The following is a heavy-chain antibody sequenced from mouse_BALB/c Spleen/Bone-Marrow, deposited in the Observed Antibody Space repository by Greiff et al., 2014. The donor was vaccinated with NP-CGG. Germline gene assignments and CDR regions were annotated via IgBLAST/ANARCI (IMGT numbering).Heavy chain of an antibody. CDR2: IRNKANGYTT. CDR1: GFTFTDYY. Sequence: DVQLQESGGGLVQPGGSLRLSCATSGFTFTDYYMSWVRQPPGKALEWLGFIRNKANGYTTEYSASVKGRFTISRDNSQSILYLQMNTLRAEDSATYYCARALIVFDYWGQGTTLTVSS. CDR3: ARALIVFDY. J-gene: IGHJ2*01. V-gene: IGHV7-3*02.